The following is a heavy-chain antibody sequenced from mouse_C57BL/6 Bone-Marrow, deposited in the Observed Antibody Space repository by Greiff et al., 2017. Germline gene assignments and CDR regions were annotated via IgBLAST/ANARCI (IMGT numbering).Heavy chain of an antibody. V-gene: IGHV14-2*01. CDR3: ARDSNYVGAMDY. D-gene: IGHD2-5*01. CDR2: IDPADGET. CDR1: GFNINDYY. Sequence: EVQLQQSGAELVKPGASVKLSCTASGFNINDYYMHWVKQRPEQGLEWIGRIDPADGETKYAPKFTGKATLTADTSSNTAYLQLSILTSEDSAVYSCARDSNYVGAMDYWGQGTSVTVSS. J-gene: IGHJ4*01.